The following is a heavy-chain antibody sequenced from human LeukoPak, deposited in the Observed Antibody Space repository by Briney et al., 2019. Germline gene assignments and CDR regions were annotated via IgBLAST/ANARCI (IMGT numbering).Heavy chain of an antibody. Sequence: PGGSLRLSCAASGFAFSAYGMNWVRQAPGKGLEWVSYISSSGSSIYYADSVKGRFIISRDNAKNSLYLQMNSLRAEDTAVYYCATATARLVDYWGQGTLVNVAS. CDR1: GFAFSAYG. D-gene: IGHD4-17*01. J-gene: IGHJ4*02. CDR3: ATATARLVDY. V-gene: IGHV3-48*04. CDR2: ISSSGSSI.